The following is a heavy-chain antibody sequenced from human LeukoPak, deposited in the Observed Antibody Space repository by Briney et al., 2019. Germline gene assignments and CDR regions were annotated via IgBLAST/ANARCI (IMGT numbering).Heavy chain of an antibody. CDR2: ISRSSSYI. J-gene: IGHJ5*02. CDR1: GFTFSSYS. CDR3: GREGISSTMFRGEYGWFDP. V-gene: IGHV3-21*01. D-gene: IGHD3-10*01. Sequence: GGSLRLSCAASGFTFSSYSMNWVRQAPGKGLEWVSSISRSSSYIYYADSVKGRFTISRDNAKNSLHLQMNFLRAEDTAVYYCGREGISSTMFRGEYGWFDPWGQGTLVTVSS.